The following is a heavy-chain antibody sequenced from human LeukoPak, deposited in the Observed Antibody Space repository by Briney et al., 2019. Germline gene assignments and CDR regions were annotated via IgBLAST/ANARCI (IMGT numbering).Heavy chain of an antibody. J-gene: IGHJ4*02. Sequence: GGFLRLSCAASGFTFSRFDMNWVRQAPGKGLEWVSVSGATGNIYYVDSVKGRFTISRDNSKNTLFLQMNSLRADDTAVYYCATLRGSGWYRDYWGQGTLVTVSS. V-gene: IGHV3-23*01. CDR3: ATLRGSGWYRDY. D-gene: IGHD6-19*01. CDR1: GFTFSRFD. CDR2: SGATGNI.